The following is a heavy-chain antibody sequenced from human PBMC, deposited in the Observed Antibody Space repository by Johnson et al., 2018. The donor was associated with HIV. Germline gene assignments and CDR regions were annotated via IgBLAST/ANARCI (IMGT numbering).Heavy chain of an antibody. V-gene: IGHV3-20*04. J-gene: IGHJ3*02. CDR3: ASGAYSSSLTFDI. D-gene: IGHD6-6*01. Sequence: VQLVESGGGVVRPGGSLRLSCAASGFTFDDYGMSWVRQAPGKGRVWVARVNTAGGSTSYVDSVKGRFTVSRENAKNTRYLQMNRLRVEDTAVYYCASGAYSSSLTFDIWGQGTMVTVSS. CDR1: GFTFDDYG. CDR2: VNTAGGST.